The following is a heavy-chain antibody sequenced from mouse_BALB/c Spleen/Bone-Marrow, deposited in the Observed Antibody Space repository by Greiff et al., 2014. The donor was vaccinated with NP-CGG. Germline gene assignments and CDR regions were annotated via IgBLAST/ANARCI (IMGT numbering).Heavy chain of an antibody. CDR2: IYPGDGDT. J-gene: IGHJ3*01. D-gene: IGHD2-4*01. CDR1: GYAFSSYC. Sequence: VQLQQSGAELVRPGSSVKISCKASGYAFSSYCMNWVKQRPGQGLEWIGQIYPGDGDTNYNGKFKGKATLTADKSSSTAYMQLSSLTSEDSAVYFCAREGYDYDWFAYWGQGTLVTVSA. CDR3: AREGYDYDWFAY. V-gene: IGHV1-80*01.